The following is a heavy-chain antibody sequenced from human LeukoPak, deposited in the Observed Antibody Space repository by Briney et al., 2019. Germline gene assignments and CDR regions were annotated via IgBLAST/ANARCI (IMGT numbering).Heavy chain of an antibody. Sequence: ASVKVSCKVSGYTLTELSMHWVRQAPGKGLEWMGGFDPEDGETIYAQKFQGRVTMTEDTSTDTAYMELSSLRSEDTAVYYCATPQPSSGYYYGGAYYFDYWGQGTLVTVSS. CDR1: GYTLTELS. V-gene: IGHV1-24*01. J-gene: IGHJ4*02. CDR2: FDPEDGET. D-gene: IGHD3-22*01. CDR3: ATPQPSSGYYYGGAYYFDY.